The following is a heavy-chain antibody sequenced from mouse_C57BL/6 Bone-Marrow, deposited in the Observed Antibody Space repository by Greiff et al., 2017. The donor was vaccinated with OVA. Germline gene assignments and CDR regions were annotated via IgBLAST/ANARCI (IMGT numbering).Heavy chain of an antibody. Sequence: DVKLVESGGGLVQPKGSLKLSCAASGFSFNTYAMNWVRQAPGKGLEWVARIRSKSNNYATYYADSVKDRFTISRDDSESMLYLQMNNLKTEDTAMYYCVRHGPSDEGYFDVWGTGTTVTVSS. CDR1: GFSFNTYA. CDR2: IRSKSNNYAT. V-gene: IGHV10-1*01. J-gene: IGHJ1*03. CDR3: VRHGPSDEGYFDV.